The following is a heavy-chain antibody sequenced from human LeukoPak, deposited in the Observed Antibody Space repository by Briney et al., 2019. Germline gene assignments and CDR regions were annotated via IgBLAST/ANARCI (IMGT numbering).Heavy chain of an antibody. J-gene: IGHJ4*02. CDR3: ARASCSSTSCYYGY. V-gene: IGHV1-2*02. CDR2: INPDSGGT. CDR1: GYSFTDYY. Sequence: AASVKVSCKASGYSFTDYYMHWVRQAPGQGLEWMGWINPDSGGTKYAQKFQGRVTMTRDTSISTAYMELSRLRSDDTAVYYCARASCSSTSCYYGYWGQGTLVTVSS. D-gene: IGHD2-2*01.